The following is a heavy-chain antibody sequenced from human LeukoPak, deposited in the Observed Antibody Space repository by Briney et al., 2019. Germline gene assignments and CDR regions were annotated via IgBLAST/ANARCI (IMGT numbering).Heavy chain of an antibody. V-gene: IGHV1-2*02. J-gene: IGHJ4*02. CDR3: ARDLIQVWPSKGSLDY. CDR1: GYTFTGYY. Sequence: GASVKVSCKASGYTFTGYYMHWVRQAPGQGLEWMGWINPNGGGTKYAQKFQGRVTMTRDTSISTAYMELSSLRSDDTAVYYCARDLIQVWPSKGSLDYWGQGTLVTVSS. CDR2: INPNGGGT. D-gene: IGHD5-18*01.